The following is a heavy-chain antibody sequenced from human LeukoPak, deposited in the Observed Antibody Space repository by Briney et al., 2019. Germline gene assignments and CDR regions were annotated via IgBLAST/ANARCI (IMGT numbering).Heavy chain of an antibody. CDR2: TYYRSKWYN. J-gene: IGHJ5*02. D-gene: IGHD6-19*01. CDR3: ARDISPSSGWYFGRNWFDP. Sequence: SQTLSLTCAISGDGVSSNSAAWNWIRQSPSRGLEWLGRTYYRSKWYNDYAVSVKSRITINPDTSKNQFSLQLNSVTPEDTAVYYCARDISPSSGWYFGRNWFDPWGQGTLVTVSS. CDR1: GDGVSSNSAA. V-gene: IGHV6-1*01.